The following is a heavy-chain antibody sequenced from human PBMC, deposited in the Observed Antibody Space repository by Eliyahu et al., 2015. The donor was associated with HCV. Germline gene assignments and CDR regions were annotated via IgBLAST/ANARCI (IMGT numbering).Heavy chain of an antibody. CDR3: ARAIRNWFDP. CDR1: GGSISSGGYY. J-gene: IGHJ5*02. V-gene: IGHV4-31*03. CDR2: IXYSGST. Sequence: QVQLQESGPGLVKPSQTLXLTCTVSGGSISSGGYYXSWIRQHPGKGLEWIGYIXYSGSTYYNPSLKSRVTISVDTSKNQFSLKLSSVTAADTAVYYCARAIRNWFDPWGQGTLVTVSS.